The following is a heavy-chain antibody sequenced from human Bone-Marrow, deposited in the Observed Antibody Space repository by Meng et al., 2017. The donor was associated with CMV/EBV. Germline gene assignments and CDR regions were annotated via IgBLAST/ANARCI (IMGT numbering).Heavy chain of an antibody. D-gene: IGHD3-10*01. CDR2: IKQDGSEK. Sequence: GGSLRLSCAASGFTFSSYWMSWVRQAPGKGLEWVANIKQDGSEKYYVDSVKGRFTISRDNAKNSLYLQMNSLRAEDMALYYCAKDASYGSGSSPVDYWGQGTLVTVSS. CDR1: GFTFSSYW. V-gene: IGHV3-7*03. CDR3: AKDASYGSGSSPVDY. J-gene: IGHJ4*02.